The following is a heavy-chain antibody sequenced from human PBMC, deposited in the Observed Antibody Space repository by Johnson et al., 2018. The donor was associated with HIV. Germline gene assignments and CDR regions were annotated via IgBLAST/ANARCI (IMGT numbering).Heavy chain of an antibody. CDR3: AKGGIDAFDI. CDR2: IRYDGSNE. D-gene: IGHD6-25*01. CDR1: GFTFSSYG. V-gene: IGHV3-30*02. Sequence: VQLVESGGGVVQPGGSLRLSCAASGFTFSSYGMHWVRQAPGKGLEWVAFIRYDGSNEYYADSVKGRFTISRDNSKNTVYLEMNSLRAEDTAVYYCAKGGIDAFDIWGQGTMVTVSS. J-gene: IGHJ3*02.